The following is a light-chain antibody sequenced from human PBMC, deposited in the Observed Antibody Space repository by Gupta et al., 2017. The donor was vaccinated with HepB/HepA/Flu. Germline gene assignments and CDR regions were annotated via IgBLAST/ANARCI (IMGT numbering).Light chain of an antibody. Sequence: QSVLTQPPSVSGAPGQRVTISCTGSSSNIGAGYDVHWYQQLPGTAPKLLIYGNSNRHSGVPDRFSGSKSGTSASLAITGLQAEDEADYYCQSYDSSRSGSCVFGTGTKVTVL. CDR2: GNS. CDR3: QSYDSSRSGSCV. V-gene: IGLV1-40*01. J-gene: IGLJ1*01. CDR1: SSNIGAGYD.